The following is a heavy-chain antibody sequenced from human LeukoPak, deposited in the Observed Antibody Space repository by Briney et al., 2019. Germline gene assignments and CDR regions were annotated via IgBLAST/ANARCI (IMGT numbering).Heavy chain of an antibody. D-gene: IGHD2-2*01. V-gene: IGHV1-8*01. CDR3: ARESTDSYNWFDP. CDR1: GYTFTSYD. CDR2: MNPNSGNT. J-gene: IGHJ5*02. Sequence: ASVKVSRKASGYTFTSYDINWVRQATGQGLEWMGWMNPNSGNTGYAQKFQGRVTMTRNTSISTAYMELSSLRSEDTAVYYCARESTDSYNWFDPWGQGTLVTVSS.